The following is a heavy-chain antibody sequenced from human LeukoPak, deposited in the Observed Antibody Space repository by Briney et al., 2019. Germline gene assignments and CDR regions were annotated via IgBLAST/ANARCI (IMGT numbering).Heavy chain of an antibody. J-gene: IGHJ3*02. V-gene: IGHV1-18*01. Sequence: ASVKVSCKASGYTFTSYGISWVRQAPGQGLEWMGWISAYNGNTNYAQKLQGRVTMTTDTSTSTAYMELRSLRYDDTAVYYCARDGRLRFFEWLSPRTPGVSAFDIWGQGTMVTVSS. CDR3: ARDGRLRFFEWLSPRTPGVSAFDI. CDR2: ISAYNGNT. D-gene: IGHD3-3*01. CDR1: GYTFTSYG.